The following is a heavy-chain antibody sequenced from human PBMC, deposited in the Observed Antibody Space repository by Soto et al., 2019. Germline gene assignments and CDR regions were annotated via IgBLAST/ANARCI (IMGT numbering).Heavy chain of an antibody. CDR1: GGSISSSSYY. CDR2: IYYSGST. J-gene: IGHJ4*02. Sequence: KPSETLSLTCTVSGGSISSSSYYWGWIRQPPGQGLEWIGSIYYSGSTYYNPSLKTRVTISVDTSKNQFPLKLSSVTAADTAVYYCARHRYAGSSWYQGGSDYWGQGTLVTVYS. V-gene: IGHV4-39*01. CDR3: ARHRYAGSSWYQGGSDY. D-gene: IGHD6-13*01.